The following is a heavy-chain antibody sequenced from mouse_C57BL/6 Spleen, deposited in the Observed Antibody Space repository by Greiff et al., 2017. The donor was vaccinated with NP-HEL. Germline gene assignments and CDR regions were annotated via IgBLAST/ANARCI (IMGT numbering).Heavy chain of an antibody. V-gene: IGHV1-82*01. CDR3: ARGGDYGDY. J-gene: IGHJ4*01. Sequence: QVQLQQSGPELVKPGASVKISCKASGYAFSSSWMNWVKQRPGKGLEWIGRIYPGDGDTNYNGKFKGKATLTADKSSSTAYMQLSSLTSEDSAVYFCARGGDYGDYWGQGTSVTVSS. D-gene: IGHD2-4*01. CDR2: IYPGDGDT. CDR1: GYAFSSSW.